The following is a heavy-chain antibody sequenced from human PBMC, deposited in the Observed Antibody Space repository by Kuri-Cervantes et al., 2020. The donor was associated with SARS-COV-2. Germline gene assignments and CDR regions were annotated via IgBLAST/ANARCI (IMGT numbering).Heavy chain of an antibody. CDR1: GFTFNNYA. CDR3: AKDKGFGELFFDY. J-gene: IGHJ4*02. CDR2: ISGDGDRA. Sequence: GGSLRLSCTASGFTFNNYAMRWVRQAPGKGLEWVSGISGDGDRADYADSVKGRFTISRDNSKSMLYLQMNSLRAEDTAVYYCAKDKGFGELFFDYWGQGTLVTVSS. D-gene: IGHD3-10*01. V-gene: IGHV3-23*01.